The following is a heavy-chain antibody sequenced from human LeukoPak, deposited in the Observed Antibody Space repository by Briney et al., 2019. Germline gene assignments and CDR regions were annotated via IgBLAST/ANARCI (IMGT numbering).Heavy chain of an antibody. D-gene: IGHD1-26*01. CDR2: ITHSGST. J-gene: IGHJ6*03. CDR3: ARRAVGPTFYYYYYMDV. CDR1: GGSFSDYY. V-gene: IGHV4-34*01. Sequence: PSETLSLTCAVYGGSFSDYYWSWIRQPPGKGLEWIGEITHSGSTNYNPSLKSRVTISVDTSKNQFSLRLSSMTAADTAVYYCARRAVGPTFYYYYYMDVWGEGTTVTVSS.